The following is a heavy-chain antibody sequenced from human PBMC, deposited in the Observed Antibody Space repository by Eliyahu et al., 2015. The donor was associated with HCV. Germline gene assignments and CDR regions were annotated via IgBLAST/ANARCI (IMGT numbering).Heavy chain of an antibody. J-gene: IGHJ4*02. CDR1: GYTFTSYA. D-gene: IGHD6-13*01. V-gene: IGHV1-3*01. CDR3: AREQQLSTGHFDY. Sequence: QVQLVQSGAEVKKPGASVKVSCKASGYTFTSYAXXWVRQAHGQRLXWMGWINAGNGNTKYSQKFQGRVTITRDTSASTANMELSSLRSEDTAVYYCAREQQLSTGHFDYWGQGALVTVSS. CDR2: INAGNGNT.